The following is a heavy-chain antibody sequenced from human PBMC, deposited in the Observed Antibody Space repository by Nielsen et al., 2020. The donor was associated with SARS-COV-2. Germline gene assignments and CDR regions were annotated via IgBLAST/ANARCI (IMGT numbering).Heavy chain of an antibody. V-gene: IGHV1-18*01. D-gene: IGHD6-13*01. Sequence: ASVKVSCMASGYTFTSYGISCVRQAPGQGLEWMGWISAYNGNTNYAQKFQGRVTITRDTSASTAYMELSSLRSEDTAVYYCARAETPAAGFDYWGQGTLVTVSS. CDR3: ARAETPAAGFDY. CDR2: ISAYNGNT. J-gene: IGHJ4*02. CDR1: GYTFTSYG.